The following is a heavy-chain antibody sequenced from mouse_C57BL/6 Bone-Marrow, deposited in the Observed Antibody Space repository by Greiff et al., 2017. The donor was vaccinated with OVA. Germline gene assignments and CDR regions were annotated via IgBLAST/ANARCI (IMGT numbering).Heavy chain of an antibody. CDR1: GYAFSSSW. V-gene: IGHV1-82*01. CDR3: ARERSYWYFDV. J-gene: IGHJ1*03. Sequence: QVQLQQPGPELVKPGASVKISCKASGYAFSSSWMNWVKQRPGKGLEWIGRIYPGDGDTNYNGKFKGKATLTADKSSSTAYMQLSSLTSEDSAVYFCARERSYWYFDVWGTGTTVTVSA. CDR2: IYPGDGDT.